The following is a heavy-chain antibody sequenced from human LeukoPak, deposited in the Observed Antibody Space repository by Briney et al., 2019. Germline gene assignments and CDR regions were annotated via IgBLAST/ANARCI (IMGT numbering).Heavy chain of an antibody. Sequence: GGSLRLSCAASGFTVSSNYMSWVRQAPGKGLEWVSGISWNSGSIGYADSVKGRFTISRDNAKNSLYLQMNSLRAEDTAVYYCARARITGTFPYYYYMDVWGKGTTVTVSS. D-gene: IGHD1-20*01. V-gene: IGHV3-48*01. CDR2: ISWNSGSI. CDR3: ARARITGTFPYYYYMDV. J-gene: IGHJ6*03. CDR1: GFTVSSNY.